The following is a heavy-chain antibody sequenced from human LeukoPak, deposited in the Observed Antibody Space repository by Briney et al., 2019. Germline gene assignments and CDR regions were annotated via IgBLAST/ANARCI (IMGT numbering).Heavy chain of an antibody. CDR2: ISYDGSNK. D-gene: IGHD5-18*01. CDR3: ARDHTAMVGTFDY. J-gene: IGHJ4*02. V-gene: IGHV3-30*04. CDR1: GFTFSSYA. Sequence: PGRSLRLSCAASGFTFSSYAMHWVRQAPGKGLEWVAVISYDGSNKYYADSVKGRFTISRDNSKNTLYLQMNSLRAEDTAVYYCARDHTAMVGTFDYWGQGTLVTVSS.